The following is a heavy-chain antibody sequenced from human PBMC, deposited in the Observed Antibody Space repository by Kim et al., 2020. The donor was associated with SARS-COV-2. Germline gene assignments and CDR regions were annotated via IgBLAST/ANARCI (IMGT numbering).Heavy chain of an antibody. CDR1: GFIFHEYA. D-gene: IGHD1-1*01. J-gene: IGHJ4*02. CDR2: ISADGRAT. V-gene: IGHV3-20*04. CDR3: ARVATWNPY. Sequence: GGSLRLSCAASGFIFHEYAMTWVRQLPGKGLEWVSTISADGRATLYADSLEGRFIISRDNATKSLFLQMNSLRVEDTAFYYCARVATWNPYWGQGTRVTVSS.